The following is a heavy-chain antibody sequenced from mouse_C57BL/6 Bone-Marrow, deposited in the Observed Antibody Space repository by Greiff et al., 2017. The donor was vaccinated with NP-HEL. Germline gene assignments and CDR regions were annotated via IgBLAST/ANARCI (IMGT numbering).Heavy chain of an antibody. CDR3: ARRGPIFDY. CDR1: GYTFTDYY. Sequence: EVQLQQSGPVLVKPGASVKMSCKASGYTFTDYYMNWVKQSHGKSLEWIGVINPYNGGTSYNQKLKGKATLTVDKSSSTAYMELNSLTSEDSAVYYCARRGPIFDYWGQGTTLTVSS. V-gene: IGHV1-19*01. J-gene: IGHJ2*01. CDR2: INPYNGGT.